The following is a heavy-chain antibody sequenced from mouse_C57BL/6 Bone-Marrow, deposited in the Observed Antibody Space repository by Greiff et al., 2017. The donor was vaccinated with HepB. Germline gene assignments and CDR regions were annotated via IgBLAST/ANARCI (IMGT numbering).Heavy chain of an antibody. D-gene: IGHD4-1*01. Sequence: EVKLMASGGDLVKPGGSLKLSCAASGFTFSSYGMSWVRQTPDKRLEWVATISSGGSYTYYPDSVKGRFTISRDNAKNTLYLQMSSLKSEDTAMYYCARHRLGAWFAYWGQGTLVTVSA. CDR1: GFTFSSYG. V-gene: IGHV5-6*01. CDR2: ISSGGSYT. CDR3: ARHRLGAWFAY. J-gene: IGHJ3*01.